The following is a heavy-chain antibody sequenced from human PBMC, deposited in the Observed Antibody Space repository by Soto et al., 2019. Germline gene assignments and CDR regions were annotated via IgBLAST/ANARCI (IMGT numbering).Heavy chain of an antibody. CDR2: IDGSGTAM. V-gene: IGHV3-48*02. D-gene: IGHD2-21*02. J-gene: IGHJ4*02. CDR1: GFTFSNFR. Sequence: SLRLSCAASGFTFSNFRMNWIRQAPGKGLEWVSHIDGSGTAMSYVDSVKGRFTISRDDAKNSLYLEMTSLRDEDTAVYYCARQLYTVVTPQDYWGRGTLVPVSS. CDR3: ARQLYTVVTPQDY.